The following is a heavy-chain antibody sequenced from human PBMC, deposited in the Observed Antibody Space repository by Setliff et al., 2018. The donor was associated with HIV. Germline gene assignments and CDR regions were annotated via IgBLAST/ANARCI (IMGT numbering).Heavy chain of an antibody. CDR2: IYYSGTT. V-gene: IGHV4-39*01. D-gene: IGHD6-13*01. CDR3: ARHRYSSSINWFDP. CDR1: GFSFRNSFYN. J-gene: IGHJ5*02. Sequence: PSETLSLTCNVSGFSFRNSFYNWGWIRQPPGKGLEWNGTIYYSGTTYYNPSLKSRVTKSIDTSQNQFSLKLTSVTATDTAVYYCARHRYSSSINWFDPWGQGTLVTVSS.